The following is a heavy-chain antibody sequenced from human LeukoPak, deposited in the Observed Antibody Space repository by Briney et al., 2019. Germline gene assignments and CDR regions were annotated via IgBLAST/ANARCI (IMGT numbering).Heavy chain of an antibody. V-gene: IGHV3-74*01. J-gene: IGHJ5*01. Sequence: GESLKISCAASGFTFSNYWMHWVRQAPGKGLVWVSSINSDGRGTTYADSVRGRFTISRDNAKNTLYLQVNSLRAEDTAVYYCARAEGTVAYDSWGQGTLVTASS. CDR3: ARAEGTVAYDS. CDR1: GFTFSNYW. D-gene: IGHD4-23*01. CDR2: INSDGRGT.